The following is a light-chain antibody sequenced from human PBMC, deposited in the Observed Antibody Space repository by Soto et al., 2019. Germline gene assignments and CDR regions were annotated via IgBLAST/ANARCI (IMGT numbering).Light chain of an antibody. Sequence: DIQVTQSPSSLSASVGDRVTITCRASQSISSYLNWYQQKPGKAPKLLIYAASSLQSGVPSRFSGSGSGTDFTLTISSLQPEDFATYYCQQSYSTPITFGQGTRLEI. CDR3: QQSYSTPIT. J-gene: IGKJ5*01. CDR2: AAS. V-gene: IGKV1-39*01. CDR1: QSISSY.